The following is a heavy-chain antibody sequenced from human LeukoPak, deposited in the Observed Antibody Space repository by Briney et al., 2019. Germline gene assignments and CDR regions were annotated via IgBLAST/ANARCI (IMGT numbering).Heavy chain of an antibody. CDR2: IKQDGSEK. D-gene: IGHD4-17*01. Sequence: GGSLRLSCGASGFTFSSYWMSWVRQAPGKGLEWVANIKQDGSEKYYVDSVKGRFTISRDNAKNSLYLQMNSLRVEDTAVYYCARGLATVTTWGEGTLVTVSS. V-gene: IGHV3-7*01. CDR1: GFTFSSYW. CDR3: ARGLATVTT. J-gene: IGHJ5*02.